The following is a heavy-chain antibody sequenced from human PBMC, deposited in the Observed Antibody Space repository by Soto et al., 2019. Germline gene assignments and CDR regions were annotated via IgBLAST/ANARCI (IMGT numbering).Heavy chain of an antibody. CDR1: GFSFSSYS. J-gene: IGHJ4*02. D-gene: IGHD4-17*01. CDR2: ISGSSITI. Sequence: DVQLVESGGGLVQPGGSLRLSCAASGFSFSSYSMTWVRQAPGKGLEWVSYISGSSITIYYADSVKGRFTISRDNAKNSLYLQMNSLRDEDTAVYYCARDRNGDYDYWGQGILVTVSS. CDR3: ARDRNGDYDY. V-gene: IGHV3-48*02.